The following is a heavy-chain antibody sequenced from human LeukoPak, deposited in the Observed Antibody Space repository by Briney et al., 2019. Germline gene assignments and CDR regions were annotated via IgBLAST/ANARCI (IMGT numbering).Heavy chain of an antibody. CDR2: ILSSGDT. Sequence: PGGSLRLSCAASGFTVSSKYMSWVRQTPGKGLQWVALILSSGDTYTADSVKGRFTISRDNSENTLYLQMDSLRAEDTAVYYCATGYYFGSGSYGYLDYWGQGTLVTVSS. J-gene: IGHJ4*02. CDR3: ATGYYFGSGSYGYLDY. V-gene: IGHV3-53*01. CDR1: GFTVSSKY. D-gene: IGHD3-10*01.